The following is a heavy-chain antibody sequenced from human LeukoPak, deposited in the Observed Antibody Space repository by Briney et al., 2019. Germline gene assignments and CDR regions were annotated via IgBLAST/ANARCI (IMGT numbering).Heavy chain of an antibody. CDR1: GGSFSGYY. J-gene: IGHJ3*02. D-gene: IGHD6-13*01. V-gene: IGHV4-34*01. Sequence: PSETLSLTCAVYGGSFSGYYWSWIRQPPGKGLEWIGEINHSGSTNYNPSLKSRVTISVDTSKNQFSLKLSSVTAADTAVYYCARFNPRAAGNLLDAFDIWGQGTMVTVSS. CDR3: ARFNPRAAGNLLDAFDI. CDR2: INHSGST.